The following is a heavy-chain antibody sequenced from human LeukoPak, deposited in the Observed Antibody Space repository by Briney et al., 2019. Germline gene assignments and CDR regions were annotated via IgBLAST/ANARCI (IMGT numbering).Heavy chain of an antibody. CDR3: ASQLVVVTATPSFDY. D-gene: IGHD2-21*02. Sequence: SGGSLRLSCAASGFTFSRYWMTWVRQTPGRGLEWVANIEQDGSERYYVDSVKGRFTISRDNAKNSLYLEMNGLRAEDTAVYYCASQLVVVTATPSFDYWGQGTLVTVSS. J-gene: IGHJ4*02. V-gene: IGHV3-7*05. CDR2: IEQDGSER. CDR1: GFTFSRYW.